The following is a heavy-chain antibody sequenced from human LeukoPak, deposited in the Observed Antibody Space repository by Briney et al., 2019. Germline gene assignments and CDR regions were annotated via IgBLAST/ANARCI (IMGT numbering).Heavy chain of an antibody. CDR2: ISSSSSTI. Sequence: GGSLRLSCAASGFTFSSYSMNWVRQAPGKGLEWVSYISSSSSTIYYADSVKGRFTISRDNSKSTLYLYVNSLRPDDSAVYYCVKDNPLDYWGQGTLVIVSS. J-gene: IGHJ4*02. CDR1: GFTFSSYS. D-gene: IGHD2-15*01. CDR3: VKDNPLDY. V-gene: IGHV3-48*01.